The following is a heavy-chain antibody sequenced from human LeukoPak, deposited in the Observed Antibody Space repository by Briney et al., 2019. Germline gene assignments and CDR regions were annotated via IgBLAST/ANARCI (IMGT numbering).Heavy chain of an antibody. CDR2: IYYSGST. CDR1: GGSISSYY. CDR3: ARRMGVPNNWLDP. Sequence: SETLSLTCTVSGGSISSYYWSWIRQPPGKGLEWIGYIYYSGSTNYNPSLKSRVTISVDTSKNQFSLKLSSVTAADTAVYYCARRMGVPNNWLDPWGQGTLVTVSS. D-gene: IGHD2-2*01. J-gene: IGHJ5*02. V-gene: IGHV4-59*01.